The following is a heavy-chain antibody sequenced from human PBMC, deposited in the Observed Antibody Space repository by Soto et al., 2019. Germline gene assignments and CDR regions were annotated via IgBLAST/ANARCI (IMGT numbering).Heavy chain of an antibody. V-gene: IGHV4-30-4*01. CDR3: ATGYYFESGRI. CDR2: IYYSGST. Sequence: QVQLQESGPGLVKPSQTLSLTCAVSGGSISSDDYYWSWIRQPPGKGPEWIGYIYYSGSTYYNPSLKSRVSISVDTSKSQFSLKLRSVTAAGTAVYYCATGYYFESGRIWGQGTLVTVSS. J-gene: IGHJ4*02. D-gene: IGHD3-10*01. CDR1: GGSISSDDYY.